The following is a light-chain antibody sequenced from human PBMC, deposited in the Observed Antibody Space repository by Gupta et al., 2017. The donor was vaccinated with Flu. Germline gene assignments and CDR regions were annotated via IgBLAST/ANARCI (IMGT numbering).Light chain of an antibody. V-gene: IGKV4-1*01. CDR1: QSVLYNTNQRND. J-gene: IGKJ2*01. CDR3: QQYEGEAYT. CDR2: WAA. Sequence: DFVITQSPDSLALSLGESATISCKSSQSVLYNTNQRNDLAWYQQKPGKPTKLLIYWAATRESGVPDRFSGSGSGTDFTLTISSLQAEDVAVYYCQQYEGEAYTCGQGTKMEIK.